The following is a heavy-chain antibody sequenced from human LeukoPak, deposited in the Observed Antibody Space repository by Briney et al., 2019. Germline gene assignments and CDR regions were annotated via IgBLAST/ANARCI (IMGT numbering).Heavy chain of an antibody. CDR1: GYSFTNYW. V-gene: IGHV5-51*01. J-gene: IGHJ4*02. D-gene: IGHD4-17*01. CDR2: IYPGDSDT. CDR3: ARGDYGDYRVYYTLFDY. Sequence: GESLKISCKGSGYSFTNYWIGWVRPMPGKGLEWTGIIYPGDSDTRYSPSFQGQVTISADKSISTAYLQWSSLEASDTAMYYCARGDYGDYRVYYTLFDYWGQGTLVTVSS.